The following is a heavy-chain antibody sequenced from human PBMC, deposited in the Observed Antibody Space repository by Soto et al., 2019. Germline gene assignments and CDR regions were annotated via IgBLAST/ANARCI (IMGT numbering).Heavy chain of an antibody. CDR2: INPNSGGT. Sequence: ASVKVSCKASGYTFTGYYMHWVRQAPGQGLEWMGWINPNSGGTNYAQKFQGWVTMTRDTSISTAYMELSRLRSDDTAVYYCARALPNDYGDFDYWGQGTLVTVSS. CDR1: GYTFTGYY. CDR3: ARALPNDYGDFDY. V-gene: IGHV1-2*04. D-gene: IGHD4-17*01. J-gene: IGHJ4*02.